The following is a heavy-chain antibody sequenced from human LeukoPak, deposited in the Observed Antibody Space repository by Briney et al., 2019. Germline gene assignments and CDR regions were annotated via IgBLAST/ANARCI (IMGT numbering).Heavy chain of an antibody. D-gene: IGHD3-22*01. CDR2: IIPIFDTA. V-gene: IGHV1-69*13. J-gene: IGHJ4*02. CDR1: GYTFTSYG. Sequence: SVKVSCKASGYTFTSYGISWVRQAPGQGLEWMGGIIPIFDTANYAQKFQGRVTITADESTSTAYMELSSLRSEDTAVYYCARVSLEDSSGYRHYFDYWGQGTLVTVSS. CDR3: ARVSLEDSSGYRHYFDY.